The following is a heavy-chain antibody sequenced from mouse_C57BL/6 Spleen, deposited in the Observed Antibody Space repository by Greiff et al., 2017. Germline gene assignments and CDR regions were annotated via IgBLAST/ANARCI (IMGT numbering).Heavy chain of an antibody. J-gene: IGHJ2*01. CDR3: ARYYFDLDY. Sequence: QVQLQQSGPELVKPGASVKISCKASGYAFSSSWMNWVKQRPGQGLEWIGRIYPGDGDTNYNGKFKGKATLTADKSSSTAYMQLSSLTSEDSAVYFCARYYFDLDYWGQGTTLTVSS. V-gene: IGHV1-82*01. D-gene: IGHD1-1*01. CDR1: GYAFSSSW. CDR2: IYPGDGDT.